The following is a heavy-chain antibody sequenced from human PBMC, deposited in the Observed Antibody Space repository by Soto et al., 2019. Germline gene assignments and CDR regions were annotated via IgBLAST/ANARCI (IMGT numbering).Heavy chain of an antibody. CDR3: CGPSTVTINWFFDL. V-gene: IGHV3-66*01. Sequence: EVQLVESGGGLVQPGGSLRLSCADSGFTVSSNYMSWVRQAPGKGLEWVSIIYGGGRTNYADSVKRRFTVSRHNYKNTLYLQMNSLRAEDTAMYYCCGPSTVTINWFFDLWGHGTLVTVSS. CDR2: IYGGGRT. CDR1: GFTVSSNY. J-gene: IGHJ2*01. D-gene: IGHD4-17*01.